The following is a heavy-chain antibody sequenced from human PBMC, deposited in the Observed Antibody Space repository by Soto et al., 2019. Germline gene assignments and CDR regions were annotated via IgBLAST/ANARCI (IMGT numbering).Heavy chain of an antibody. CDR2: IIPIFGTA. D-gene: IGHD2-15*01. Sequence: QVQLVQSGAEVKKPGSSVKVSCKASGGTFSSYAISWVRQAPGQGLEWMGGIIPIFGTANYAQKFQGRVTITADESTSTAYMELSSLRSEDTAVYYCASDLRGGTVVTQDSYWYFDLWGRGTLVTVSS. CDR3: ASDLRGGTVVTQDSYWYFDL. V-gene: IGHV1-69*01. J-gene: IGHJ2*01. CDR1: GGTFSSYA.